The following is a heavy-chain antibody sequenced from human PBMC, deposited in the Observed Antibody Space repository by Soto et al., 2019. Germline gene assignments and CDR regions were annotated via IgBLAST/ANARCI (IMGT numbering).Heavy chain of an antibody. V-gene: IGHV2-5*02. CDR2: IYWDDDK. Sequence: SGPTLVNPTQTLTLTCTFSGFSLSTSGVGVGWIRQPPGKALEWLALIYWDDDKRYSPSLKSRLTITKNTSKNQVVLTITNMDPVDTATYYCARLISSTSCYVFDYWGQGTLVTVSS. CDR3: ARLISSTSCYVFDY. D-gene: IGHD2-2*01. CDR1: GFSLSTSGVG. J-gene: IGHJ4*02.